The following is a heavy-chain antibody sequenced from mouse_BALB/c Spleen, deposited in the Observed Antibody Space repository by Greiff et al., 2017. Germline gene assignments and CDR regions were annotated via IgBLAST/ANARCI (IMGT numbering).Heavy chain of an antibody. Sequence: SGAELARPGASVKLSCKASGYTFTSYWMQWVKQRPGQGLEWIGAIYPGDGDTRYTQKFKGKATLTADKSSSTAYMQLSSLASEDSAVYYCARSDGNYESWFAYWGQGTLVTVSA. J-gene: IGHJ3*01. CDR2: IYPGDGDT. V-gene: IGHV1-87*01. D-gene: IGHD2-1*01. CDR3: ARSDGNYESWFAY. CDR1: GYTFTSYW.